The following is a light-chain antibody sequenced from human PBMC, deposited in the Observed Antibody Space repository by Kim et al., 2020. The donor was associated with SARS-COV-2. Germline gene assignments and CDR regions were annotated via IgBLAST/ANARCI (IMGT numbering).Light chain of an antibody. CDR1: GYNIGNND. V-gene: IGLV1-47*01. Sequence: GRKVTISCSGDGYNIGNNDVNWYHQLPGAAPKRLIYRSNPRPSGGPDRVAGSRAGTSASLAISGLRSEDEADYDCVAWDDSLNGRVFGGGTQLTVL. CDR2: RSN. CDR3: VAWDDSLNGRV. J-gene: IGLJ3*02.